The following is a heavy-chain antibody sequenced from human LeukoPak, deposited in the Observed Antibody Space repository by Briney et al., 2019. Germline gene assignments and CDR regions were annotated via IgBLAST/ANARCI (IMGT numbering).Heavy chain of an antibody. V-gene: IGHV1-69*05. CDR1: GGTFSSYA. J-gene: IGHJ5*02. CDR3: ARVTFSVGGGSFGGFDP. Sequence: GASVKVSCKASGGTFSSYAISWVRQAPGQGLEWMGRIIPIFGTANYAQKFQGRATITTDESTSTAYMELSSLRSEDTAVYYCARVTFSVGGGSFGGFDPWGQGTLVTVSS. D-gene: IGHD2-15*01. CDR2: IIPIFGTA.